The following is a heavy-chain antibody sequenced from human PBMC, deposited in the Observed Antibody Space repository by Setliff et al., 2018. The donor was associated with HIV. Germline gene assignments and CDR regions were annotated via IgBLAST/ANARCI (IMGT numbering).Heavy chain of an antibody. CDR3: AKTAYKHQYYYASSGYLDF. D-gene: IGHD3-22*01. CDR1: GFTFTNYD. V-gene: IGHV3-23*01. J-gene: IGHJ4*02. CDR2: ISGSDGST. Sequence: GGSLRLSCIASGFTFTNYDMSWVRQAPGKGLEWVSGISGSDGSTYYADSVKGRFTISRDNSKNTLFLQMNSLRAEDTAIYYCAKTAYKHQYYYASSGYLDFWGQGTLVTVSS.